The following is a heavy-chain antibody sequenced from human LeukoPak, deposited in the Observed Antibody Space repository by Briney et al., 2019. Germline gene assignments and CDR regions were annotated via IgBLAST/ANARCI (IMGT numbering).Heavy chain of an antibody. CDR2: ISYDGSNK. D-gene: IGHD2-2*01. CDR1: GFTFSGSA. CDR3: ARDSHATPSDY. Sequence: GGSLRLSCAASGFTFSGSARHWVRQAPGKGLEWVAVISYDGSNKYYADSVKGRFTISRDNSKNTLYLQMNSLRAEDTAVYYCARDSHATPSDYWGQGTLVTVSS. V-gene: IGHV3-30*04. J-gene: IGHJ4*02.